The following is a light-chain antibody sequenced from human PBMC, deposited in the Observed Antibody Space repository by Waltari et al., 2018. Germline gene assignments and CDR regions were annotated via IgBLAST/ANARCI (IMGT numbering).Light chain of an antibody. V-gene: IGKV3-20*01. CDR1: QSVCRY. Sequence: EIVLTQSPGTLSLSPGERATLSCRASQSVCRYLAWYQQKPGQAPRLLIYDASTMATGIPDRFSGSGSGTDFSLTISRLESEYFAVYYCQKYVNLPATFGQGTKVEIK. J-gene: IGKJ1*01. CDR3: QKYVNLPAT. CDR2: DAS.